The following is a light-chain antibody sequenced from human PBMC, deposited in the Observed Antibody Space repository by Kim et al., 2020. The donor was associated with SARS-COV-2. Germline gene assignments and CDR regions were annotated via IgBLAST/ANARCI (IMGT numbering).Light chain of an antibody. CDR3: QQYNSYSPYT. Sequence: SVGERVTITCRGNQSISSWLAWYQQKPRKAPKLLIYYASKLESGVPSRFSGSGSGTEFTLTISSLQPDEFATYYCQQYNSYSPYTFGQGTKLEIK. J-gene: IGKJ2*01. V-gene: IGKV1-5*01. CDR2: YAS. CDR1: QSISSW.